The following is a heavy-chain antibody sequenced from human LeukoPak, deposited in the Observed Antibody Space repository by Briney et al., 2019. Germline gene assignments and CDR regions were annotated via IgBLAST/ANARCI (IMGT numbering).Heavy chain of an antibody. CDR1: GFTFSSYA. Sequence: GGSLRLSCAASGFTFSSYAMSWVRQAPGKGLEWVSGISWNSGSIGYADSVKGRFTISRDNAKNSLYLQMNSLRAEDTAVYYCAKRAVAGIIDAFDIWGQGTMVTVSS. J-gene: IGHJ3*02. D-gene: IGHD6-19*01. V-gene: IGHV3-9*01. CDR2: ISWNSGSI. CDR3: AKRAVAGIIDAFDI.